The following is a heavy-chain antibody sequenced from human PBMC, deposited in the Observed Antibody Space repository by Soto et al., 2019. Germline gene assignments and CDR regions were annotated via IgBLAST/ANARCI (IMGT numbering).Heavy chain of an antibody. V-gene: IGHV4-34*01. J-gene: IGHJ4*02. CDR3: ARERAGYDILTGYYRYFDY. D-gene: IGHD3-9*01. Sequence: ETLSLTCAVYGGSFSGYYWSWIRQPPGKGLEWVGEINHSGSTNYNPSLKSRVTISVDTSKNQFSLKLSSVTAADTAVYYCARERAGYDILTGYYRYFDYWGQGTLVTVSS. CDR2: INHSGST. CDR1: GGSFSGYY.